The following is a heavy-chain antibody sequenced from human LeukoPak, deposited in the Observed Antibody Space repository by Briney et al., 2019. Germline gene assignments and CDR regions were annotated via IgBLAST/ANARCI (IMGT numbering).Heavy chain of an antibody. CDR1: GYTFTSYG. D-gene: IGHD6-19*01. J-gene: IGHJ4*02. Sequence: ASVKVSCKASGYTFTSYGISWVRQAPGQGLEWMGWISAYNGNTNYAQKLQGRVTMTTDTSTSTAYMELSSLRSDDTAVYYCARDSSGWFDPNYFDYWGQGTLVTVSS. CDR3: ARDSSGWFDPNYFDY. V-gene: IGHV1-18*01. CDR2: ISAYNGNT.